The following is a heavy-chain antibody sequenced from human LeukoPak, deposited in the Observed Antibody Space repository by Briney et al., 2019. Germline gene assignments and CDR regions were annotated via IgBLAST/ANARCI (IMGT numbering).Heavy chain of an antibody. CDR1: GGSISSYY. CDR2: IYYSGST. CDR3: ARSSSWSKDWFDP. Sequence: SETLSLTCTASGGSISSYYWSWIRQPPGKGLEWIGNIYYSGSTNYNPSLKSRVTISVDTSKNQFSLKLSSVTAADTAVYYCARSSSWSKDWFDPWGQGTLVIVSS. J-gene: IGHJ5*02. D-gene: IGHD6-13*01. V-gene: IGHV4-59*01.